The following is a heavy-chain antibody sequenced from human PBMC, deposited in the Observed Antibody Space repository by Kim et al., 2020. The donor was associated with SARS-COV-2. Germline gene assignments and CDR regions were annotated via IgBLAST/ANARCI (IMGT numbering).Heavy chain of an antibody. J-gene: IGHJ6*02. CDR1: RFTFSSYA. D-gene: IGHD3-9*01. CDR2: ISYDGNNK. CDR3: ARALDILTGDARGMDV. V-gene: IGHV3-30-3*01. Sequence: GGSLRLSCAASRFTFSSYAMHWVRQAPGKGLEWVAVISYDGNNKYYADSVKGRFTISRDNSKNTLYLQMNSLRAEDTAGYYCARALDILTGDARGMDVWGQGTTVTVSS.